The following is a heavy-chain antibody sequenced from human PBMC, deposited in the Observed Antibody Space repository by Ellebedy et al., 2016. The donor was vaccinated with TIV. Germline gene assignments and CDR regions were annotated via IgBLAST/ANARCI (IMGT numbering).Heavy chain of an antibody. CDR3: ARDQGDDYVWGSYLDY. CDR1: GYTFTSYG. D-gene: IGHD3-16*02. V-gene: IGHV1-18*01. CDR2: ISAYSGNT. Sequence: AASVKVSCKASGYTFTSYGISWVRQAPGQGLEWMGWISAYSGNTNYAQKLQGRVTMTTDTSTSTAYMELRSLRSDDKAVYYCARDQGDDYVWGSYLDYWGQGTLVTVSS. J-gene: IGHJ4*02.